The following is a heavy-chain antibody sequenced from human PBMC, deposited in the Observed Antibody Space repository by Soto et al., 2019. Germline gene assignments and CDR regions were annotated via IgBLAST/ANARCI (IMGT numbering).Heavy chain of an antibody. J-gene: IGHJ4*02. D-gene: IGHD3-9*01. CDR2: INHSGST. V-gene: IGHV4-34*01. Sequence: QVQLQQWGAGLLKPSETLSLTCAVYGGSFSGYYWSWIRQPPGKGLEWIGEINHSGSTNYNPSLKSRVTISVDTSKNQFSLKLSSVTAAGTAVYYCARDILTGLDYWGQGTLVTVSS. CDR1: GGSFSGYY. CDR3: ARDILTGLDY.